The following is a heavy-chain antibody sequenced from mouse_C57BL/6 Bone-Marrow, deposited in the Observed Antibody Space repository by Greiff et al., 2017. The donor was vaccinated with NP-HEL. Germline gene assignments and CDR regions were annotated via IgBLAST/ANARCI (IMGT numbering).Heavy chain of an antibody. V-gene: IGHV1-82*01. J-gene: IGHJ4*01. CDR2: IYPGDGDT. CDR3: ARIPGDAMDY. CDR1: GYAFSSSW. Sequence: QVQLQQSGPELVKPGASVKISCKASGYAFSSSWMNWVKQRPGKGLEWIGRIYPGDGDTNYNGKFKGKATLTADKSSSTAYMQLSSLTSEDSAVYFCARIPGDAMDYWGQGTSVTVSS.